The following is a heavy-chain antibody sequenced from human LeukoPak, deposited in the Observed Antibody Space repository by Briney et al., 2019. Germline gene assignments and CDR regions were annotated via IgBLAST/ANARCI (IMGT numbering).Heavy chain of an antibody. D-gene: IGHD3-3*01. CDR3: AIERFLEWLTNYYYYGMDV. J-gene: IGHJ6*02. CDR1: GVTLSSYG. V-gene: IGHV3-33*01. Sequence: GRSLRLSCAASGVTLSSYGMHWVRQAPGKGLEWVTVIWYDGSNKYYADSVKGRFTISRDNSKNTLYLQMNSLRAEDTAVYYCAIERFLEWLTNYYYYGMDVWGQATTATVSS. CDR2: IWYDGSNK.